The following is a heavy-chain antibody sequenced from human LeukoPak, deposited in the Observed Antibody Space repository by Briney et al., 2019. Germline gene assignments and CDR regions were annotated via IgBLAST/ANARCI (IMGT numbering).Heavy chain of an antibody. CDR2: ISSNGGST. J-gene: IGHJ4*02. CDR3: VKDLELKGLTGDFDY. V-gene: IGHV3-64D*06. CDR1: GFTFSSYA. D-gene: IGHD7-27*01. Sequence: HPGGSLRLSCAASGFTFSSYAMHWVRQAPGKGLEYVSAISSNGGSTYYADSVKGRFTISRDNSKNTLYLQMSSLRAEDTAVYYCVKDLELKGLTGDFDYWGQGTLVTVSS.